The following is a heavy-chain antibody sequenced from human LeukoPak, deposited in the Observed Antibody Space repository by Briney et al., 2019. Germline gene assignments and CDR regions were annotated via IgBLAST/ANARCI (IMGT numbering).Heavy chain of an antibody. Sequence: KPSETLSLTCAVYGGSFSGYYWSWIRQPPGKGLEGRGEIDHSGSTNYNPSLESRVTISGDTSKNQFSLKLSSVTAADTAVYYCARSIEGVVNTPFDYWGEGTLVTVSS. CDR2: IDHSGST. J-gene: IGHJ4*02. V-gene: IGHV4-34*01. CDR1: GGSFSGYY. D-gene: IGHD3-3*01. CDR3: ARSIEGVVNTPFDY.